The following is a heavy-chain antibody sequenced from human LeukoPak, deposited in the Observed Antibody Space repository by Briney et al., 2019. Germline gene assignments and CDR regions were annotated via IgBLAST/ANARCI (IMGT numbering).Heavy chain of an antibody. Sequence: ASVKVSCKTSGYTFTSYDINWVRQATGQGLEWMGWMSPNSGNTGYVQKFQGRVTITTDESTSTAYMELSSLRSEDTAVYYCASRTQTQDYWGQGTLVTVSS. CDR2: MSPNSGNT. V-gene: IGHV1-8*01. J-gene: IGHJ4*02. CDR1: GYTFTSYD. CDR3: ASRTQTQDY.